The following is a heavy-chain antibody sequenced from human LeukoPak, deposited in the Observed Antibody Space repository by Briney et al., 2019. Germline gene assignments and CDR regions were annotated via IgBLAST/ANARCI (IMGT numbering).Heavy chain of an antibody. D-gene: IGHD3-9*01. CDR2: IYYSGST. Sequence: KASETLSLTCTVSGGSISSSSYYWGWIRQPPGKGLEWIGSIYYSGSTYYNPSLKSRVTISVDSSKNQFSLKLSSVTAADTAVYYCARQDILTGYLDYWGQGTLVTVSS. V-gene: IGHV4-39*01. CDR3: ARQDILTGYLDY. CDR1: GGSISSSSYY. J-gene: IGHJ4*02.